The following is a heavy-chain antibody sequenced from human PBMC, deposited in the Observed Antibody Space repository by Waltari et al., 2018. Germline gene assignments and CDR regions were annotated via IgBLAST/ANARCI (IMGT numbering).Heavy chain of an antibody. V-gene: IGHV1-2*02. CDR1: VYTFTGYY. J-gene: IGHJ4*02. CDR2: INPHSGCT. CDR3: ARDPESHFPSGSSFD. Sequence: QVPLVQSGAEVKKPGASVTVSCKASVYTFTGYYIPWVRQDPGHGLEWMGWINPHSGCTDYAQKYQGRVTMTRDAAINTAYMERSSLGFDDTAVYYCARDPESHFPSGSSFDWGQGTLGTVSS. D-gene: IGHD1-26*01.